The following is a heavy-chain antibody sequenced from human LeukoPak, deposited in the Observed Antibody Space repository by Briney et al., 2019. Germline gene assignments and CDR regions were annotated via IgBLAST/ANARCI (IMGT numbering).Heavy chain of an antibody. CDR3: ASTWILGYWYSDL. CDR2: IYYSGST. J-gene: IGHJ2*01. D-gene: IGHD5-18*01. CDR1: GGSISSGGYY. V-gene: IGHV4-61*08. Sequence: PSETLSLTCTVSGGSISSGGYYWSWIRQPPGKGLEWIGYIYYSGSTNYNPSLKSRVTISVDTSKNQFSLKLSSVTAADTAVYYCASTWILGYWYSDLWGRGTLVTVSS.